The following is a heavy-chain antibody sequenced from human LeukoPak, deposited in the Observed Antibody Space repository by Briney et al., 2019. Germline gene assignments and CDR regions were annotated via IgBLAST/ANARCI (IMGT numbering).Heavy chain of an antibody. D-gene: IGHD1-1*01. CDR1: GGTFSSYA. CDR2: IIPIFGTA. Sequence: ASVKVSCKASGGTFSSYAISWVRQAPGQGLEWMGGIIPIFGTANYAQKFQGRVTITADKSTSTAYMELSSLRSEDTAVYYCARRYDRRQLGYFDYWGQGTLVTVSS. J-gene: IGHJ4*02. V-gene: IGHV1-69*06. CDR3: ARRYDRRQLGYFDY.